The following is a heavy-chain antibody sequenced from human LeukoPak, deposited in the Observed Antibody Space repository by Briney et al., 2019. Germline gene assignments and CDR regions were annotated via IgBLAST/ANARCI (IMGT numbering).Heavy chain of an antibody. J-gene: IGHJ6*03. D-gene: IGHD5-18*01. CDR1: GFTFSDYY. Sequence: GGSLRLSCAASGFTFSDYYMSWIRQAPGKGLEWVSYISSSGTTIYYADSVKGRFTISRDNAKNSLYLQMNSLRAEDTAVYYCARCGYSYYYLLADYDYYMDVWGKGTTVTVSS. CDR2: ISSSGTTI. CDR3: ARCGYSYYYLLADYDYYMDV. V-gene: IGHV3-11*04.